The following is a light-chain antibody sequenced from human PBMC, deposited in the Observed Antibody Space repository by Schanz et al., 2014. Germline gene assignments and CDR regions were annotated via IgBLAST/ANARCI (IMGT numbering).Light chain of an antibody. V-gene: IGLV1-47*02. Sequence: QSVLTQPPSASGTPGQRVTISYSGSSSNIGRNYVYWYQQVPGTAPKLLIHSDNQRPSGVPDRFSGSKSGTSASLTITGLQAEDEADYYCQSYDTSLSGSRVFGGGTKLTVL. CDR3: QSYDTSLSGSRV. J-gene: IGLJ3*02. CDR1: SSNIGRNY. CDR2: SDN.